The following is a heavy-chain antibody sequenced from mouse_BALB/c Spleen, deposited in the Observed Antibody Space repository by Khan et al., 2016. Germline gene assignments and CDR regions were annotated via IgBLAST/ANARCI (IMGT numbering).Heavy chain of an antibody. Sequence: VRLQQSGPELVKPGASVKVSCKASGYAFTNYNLYWVKQRHGKSLEWIGYIDPYNGGASYNQKFKSKATLTVYKFSSTACMHLNSLTSEDSAVYYCARSGYPYWDPGTLVTVSA. CDR3: ARSGYPY. V-gene: IGHV1S135*01. CDR2: IDPYNGGA. CDR1: GYAFTNYN. D-gene: IGHD3-1*01. J-gene: IGHJ3*01.